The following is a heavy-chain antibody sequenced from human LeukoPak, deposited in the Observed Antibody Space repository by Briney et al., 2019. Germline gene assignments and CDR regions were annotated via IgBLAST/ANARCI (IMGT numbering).Heavy chain of an antibody. CDR2: INHSGST. CDR1: GGSFSGYY. Sequence: SETLSLTCAVYGGSFSGYYWSWIRKPPGKGLEWIGEINHSGSTNSNPSLKSRVTISVDTSKNQFSLKLSSVTAADTAVYYCARDSVVVPAAISPNWFDPWGQGTLVTVSS. CDR3: ARDSVVVPAAISPNWFDP. J-gene: IGHJ5*02. D-gene: IGHD2-2*02. V-gene: IGHV4-34*01.